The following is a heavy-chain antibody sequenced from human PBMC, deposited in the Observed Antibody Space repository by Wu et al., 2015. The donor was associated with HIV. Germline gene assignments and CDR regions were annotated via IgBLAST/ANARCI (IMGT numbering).Heavy chain of an antibody. Sequence: QVQLVQSGAEVKKPGASVSVSCKASGYTFTNYYIHWVRQAPGQGLEWMGGIIPMFGTLNYAQKFKGRVTITADESTTTGYMELSSLRSEDTAVYYCARGVVRERKFDPWGQGTQVTVSS. J-gene: IGHJ5*02. CDR2: IIPMFGTL. V-gene: IGHV1-69*19. CDR3: ARGVVRERKFDP. CDR1: GYTFTNYY. D-gene: IGHD2-15*01.